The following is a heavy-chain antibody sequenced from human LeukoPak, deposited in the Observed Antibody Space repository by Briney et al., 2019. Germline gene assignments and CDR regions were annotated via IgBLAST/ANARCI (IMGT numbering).Heavy chain of an antibody. CDR2: INRRGHT. D-gene: IGHD3-9*01. Sequence: GGSLRLSCAASGFTFDRFTIHWVRQTPGKGLEWVSLINRRGHTFYADSVKGRFTISRDNSKNTLYLQMNSLRAEDTAVYYCAKGFKGYDILTGLGYYYMDVWGKGTTVTISS. CDR3: AKGFKGYDILTGLGYYYMDV. V-gene: IGHV3-23*03. CDR1: GFTFDRFT. J-gene: IGHJ6*03.